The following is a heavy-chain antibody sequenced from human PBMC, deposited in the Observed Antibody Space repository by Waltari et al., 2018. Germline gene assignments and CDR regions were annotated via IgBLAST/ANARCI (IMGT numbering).Heavy chain of an antibody. Sequence: QVQLVQSGAEVKKPGASVKVSCRASGYTFTSYDINWVRQATGQGLEWMGWMNPNSGTTDYAKKFQGRVTMTRNTSISTAYMELSSLRSEDTAVYYCARGYPFSFYGSGTYYNVYDYWGQGTLVTVSS. J-gene: IGHJ4*02. V-gene: IGHV1-8*01. D-gene: IGHD3-10*01. CDR2: MNPNSGTT. CDR1: GYTFTSYD. CDR3: ARGYPFSFYGSGTYYNVYDY.